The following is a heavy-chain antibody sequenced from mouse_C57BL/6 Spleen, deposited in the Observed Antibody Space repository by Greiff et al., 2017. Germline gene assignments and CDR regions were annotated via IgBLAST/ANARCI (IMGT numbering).Heavy chain of an antibody. Sequence: EVKLMESGEGLVKPGGSLKLSCAASGFTFSSYAMSWVRQTPEQRLEWVAYISSGGDYIYYADTVKGRFTISRDNARNTLYLQMSSLKSEDTAMYYCTRDHDYDGGFAYWGQGTLGTGSA. CDR1: GFTFSSYA. CDR2: ISSGGDYI. D-gene: IGHD2-4*01. V-gene: IGHV5-9-1*02. CDR3: TRDHDYDGGFAY. J-gene: IGHJ3*01.